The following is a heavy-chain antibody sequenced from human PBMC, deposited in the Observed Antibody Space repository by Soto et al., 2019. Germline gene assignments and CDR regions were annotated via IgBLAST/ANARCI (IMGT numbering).Heavy chain of an antibody. Sequence: PGGSLRLSCAASGFTVSSNYMSWVRQAPGKGLEWVSVIYSGGSTYYADSVKGRFTISRDNSKNTLYLQMNSLRAEDTAVYYCARDRYGSGSYYNPTTILGYWGQGTLVTVSS. V-gene: IGHV3-66*01. D-gene: IGHD3-10*01. CDR2: IYSGGST. J-gene: IGHJ4*02. CDR1: GFTVSSNY. CDR3: ARDRYGSGSYYNPTTILGY.